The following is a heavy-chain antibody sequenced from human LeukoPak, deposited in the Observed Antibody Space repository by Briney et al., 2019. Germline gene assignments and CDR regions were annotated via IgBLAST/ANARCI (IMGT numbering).Heavy chain of an antibody. J-gene: IGHJ3*02. CDR2: INPNSGGT. Sequence: ASVKVSCKASGYTFAGYYMHWVRQAPGQGLEWMGWINPNSGGTNYAQKFQGRVTMTRDTSISTAYMELSRLRSDDTAVYYCARTDYYDSSGYWIWGQGTMVTVSS. D-gene: IGHD3-22*01. CDR3: ARTDYYDSSGYWI. CDR1: GYTFAGYY. V-gene: IGHV1-2*02.